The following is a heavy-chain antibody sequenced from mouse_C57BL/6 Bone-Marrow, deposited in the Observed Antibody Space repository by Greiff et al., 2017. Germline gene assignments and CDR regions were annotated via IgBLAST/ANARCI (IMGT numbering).Heavy chain of an antibody. CDR2: IWSGGST. Sequence: QVQLKESGPGLVQPSQSLSITCTVSGFSLTSYGVHWVRQSPGKGLEWLGVIWSGGSTDYNAAFISRLGISKDNSKSQVFFKINSLQADDTAIYYCASPRWLLVYYWGQGTTLTVSS. J-gene: IGHJ2*01. V-gene: IGHV2-2*01. D-gene: IGHD2-3*01. CDR3: ASPRWLLVYY. CDR1: GFSLTSYG.